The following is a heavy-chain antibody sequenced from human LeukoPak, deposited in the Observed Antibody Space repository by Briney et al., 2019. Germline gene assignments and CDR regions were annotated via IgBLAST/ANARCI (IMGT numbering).Heavy chain of an antibody. Sequence: SVKVSCKASGGTFSSYAISWVRQAPGQGLEWMGGIIPIFGTANYAQKFQGRVTITADESTSTAYMELSSLRFEDTAVYYCAAIREYCSSSSCTFDHWGQGTLVTVSS. V-gene: IGHV1-69*13. CDR1: GGTFSSYA. CDR3: AAIREYCSSSSCTFDH. CDR2: IIPIFGTA. J-gene: IGHJ4*02. D-gene: IGHD2-2*01.